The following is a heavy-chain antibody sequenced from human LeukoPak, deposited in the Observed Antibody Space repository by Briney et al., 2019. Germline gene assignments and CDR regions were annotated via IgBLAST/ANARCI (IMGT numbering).Heavy chain of an antibody. D-gene: IGHD5-24*01. Sequence: ASVKASCKASGYTFTNYYMHWVRQAPRQGREWMGLINPGGGNTNYAQNFQGRVTMTRDTSTSTVYMELSSLRSEDTAIYYCARIRDSYNDAYDVWGQGTVVTVPS. CDR3: ARIRDSYNDAYDV. CDR2: INPGGGNT. J-gene: IGHJ3*01. CDR1: GYTFTNYY. V-gene: IGHV1-46*01.